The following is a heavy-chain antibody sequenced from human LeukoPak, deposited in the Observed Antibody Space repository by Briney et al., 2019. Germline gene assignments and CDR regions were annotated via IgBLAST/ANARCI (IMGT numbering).Heavy chain of an antibody. V-gene: IGHV1-2*02. J-gene: IGHJ5*02. CDR1: GYTFTGYY. CDR3: ARDPRYYYDSRSNWFDP. CDR2: INPNSGGT. Sequence: GASVKVSCKASGYTFTGYYMHWVRQAPGQGLEWMGWINPNSGGTNYAQKFQGRVTMTRDTSISTAYMELRSLRSDDTAVYYCARDPRYYYDSRSNWFDPWGQGTLVTVSS. D-gene: IGHD3-22*01.